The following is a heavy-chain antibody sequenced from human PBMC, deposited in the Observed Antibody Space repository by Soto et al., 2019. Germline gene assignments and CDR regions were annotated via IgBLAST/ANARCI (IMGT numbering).Heavy chain of an antibody. Sequence: QVQLVQSGAEVKKPGASVKVSCNTSGYTFTDYGVTWVRQAPGQGLEWMGWISAYNANTKYAPKLQGRVTMTTDTSKSTAYMELRSLRSDDTAVYYCARVLWFGEFPFDSWGQGTLVTVSS. D-gene: IGHD3-10*01. V-gene: IGHV1-18*01. CDR1: GYTFTDYG. CDR2: ISAYNANT. J-gene: IGHJ4*02. CDR3: ARVLWFGEFPFDS.